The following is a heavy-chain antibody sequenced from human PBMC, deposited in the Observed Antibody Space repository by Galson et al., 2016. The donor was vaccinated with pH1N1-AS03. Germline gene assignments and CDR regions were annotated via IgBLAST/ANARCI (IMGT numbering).Heavy chain of an antibody. D-gene: IGHD3-10*01. Sequence: SVKVSCKASGYTFTRYYIHWMRQAPGQGFEWMGVIDPSVGSTTYAQNFQGRVTMTRDTATTTAYMELSSLKSDDTAMYHCATYGSGTRGGFDYWGQGALITVSS. CDR3: ATYGSGTRGGFDY. CDR2: IDPSVGST. J-gene: IGHJ4*02. CDR1: GYTFTRYY. V-gene: IGHV1-46*01.